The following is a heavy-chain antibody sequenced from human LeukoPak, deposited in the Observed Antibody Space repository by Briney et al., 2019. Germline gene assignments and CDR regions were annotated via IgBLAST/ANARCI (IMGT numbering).Heavy chain of an antibody. J-gene: IGHJ4*02. V-gene: IGHV3-23*01. CDR2: ISGSGGRT. Sequence: PGGSLRLSCAASGFTFSSYAMSWVRQAPGKGLEWVSAISGSGGRTYYADSVKGRFTISRDNSKNTLYLQMNSLRAEDTAVYYCATLGSYDIVTGYAPFDYWGQGTLVTVSS. CDR3: ATLGSYDIVTGYAPFDY. D-gene: IGHD3-9*01. CDR1: GFTFSSYA.